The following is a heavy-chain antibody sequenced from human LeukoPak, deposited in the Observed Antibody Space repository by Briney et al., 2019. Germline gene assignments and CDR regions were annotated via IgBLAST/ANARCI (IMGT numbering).Heavy chain of an antibody. CDR1: GGTFSSYA. CDR2: IIPIFGTA. V-gene: IGHV1-69*13. D-gene: IGHD2-2*01. Sequence: GASVKVSCKASGGTFSSYAISWVRQAPGQGLEWMGGIIPIFGTANYAQKFQGRVTITADESTSTAYMELSSLRSEDTAVYYCARAPGGPAAIAAFDIWGQGTMVTVSS. J-gene: IGHJ3*02. CDR3: ARAPGGPAAIAAFDI.